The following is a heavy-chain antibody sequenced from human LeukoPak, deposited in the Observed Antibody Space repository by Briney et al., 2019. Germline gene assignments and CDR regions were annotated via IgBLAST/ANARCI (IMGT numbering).Heavy chain of an antibody. CDR1: GFTFSSYG. V-gene: IGHV3-33*01. CDR2: IWYDGSNK. Sequence: PGGSLRLSCAASGFTFSSYGMHWVRQAPGKGLEWVAVIWYDGSNKYYADSVKGRFTISRDNSKNTLYLQMNSLRAEDTAVYYCARELNYSNYYYYYGMDVWGQGTTVTVSS. CDR3: ARELNYSNYYYYYGMDV. J-gene: IGHJ6*02. D-gene: IGHD4-11*01.